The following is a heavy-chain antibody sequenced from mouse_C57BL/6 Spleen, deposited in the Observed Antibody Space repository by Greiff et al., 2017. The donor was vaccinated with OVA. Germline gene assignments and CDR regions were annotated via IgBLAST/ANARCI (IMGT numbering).Heavy chain of an antibody. CDR2: IWSGGST. V-gene: IGHV2-2*01. D-gene: IGHD3-2*02. Sequence: QVQLQQSGPGLVQPSQSLSITCTVSGFSLTSYGVHWVRQSPGKGLEWLGVIWSGGSTDYNAAFISRLSISKDNSKSQVFFKMNSLQADDTAIYYCAMTAQAPGYYAMDYWGQGTSVTVSS. CDR1: GFSLTSYG. CDR3: AMTAQAPGYYAMDY. J-gene: IGHJ4*01.